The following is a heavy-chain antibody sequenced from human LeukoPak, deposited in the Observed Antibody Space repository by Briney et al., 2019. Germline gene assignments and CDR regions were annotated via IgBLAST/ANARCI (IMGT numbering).Heavy chain of an antibody. Sequence: PSETLSLTCTVSGGSISSSSYYWGWIRQPPGKGLEWIGSIYYSGSTYYNPSLKSRVTISVDTSKNQFSLKLSSVTAADTAVSYCASRYNWNSDVANWFDPWGQGTLVTVSS. CDR2: IYYSGST. V-gene: IGHV4-39*01. D-gene: IGHD1-7*01. J-gene: IGHJ5*02. CDR3: ASRYNWNSDVANWFDP. CDR1: GGSISSSSYY.